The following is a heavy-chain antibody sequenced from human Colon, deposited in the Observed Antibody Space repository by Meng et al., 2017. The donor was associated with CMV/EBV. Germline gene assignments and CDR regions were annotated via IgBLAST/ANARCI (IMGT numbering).Heavy chain of an antibody. CDR2: IKPDGSEQ. CDR1: GFTFDTYW. V-gene: IGHV3-7*01. CDR3: ARDPAGFDY. J-gene: IGHJ4*02. Sequence: GGSLRLSCAASGFTFDTYWMSWVRQAPGKGLQWVANIKPDGSEQYYEDSVKGRFTISRDNAKKSLYLQMNSLRAEDTAVYYCARDPAGFDYWGQGTLVTVSS.